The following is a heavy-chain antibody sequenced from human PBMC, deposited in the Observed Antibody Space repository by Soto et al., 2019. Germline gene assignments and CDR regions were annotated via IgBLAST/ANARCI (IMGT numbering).Heavy chain of an antibody. CDR2: IIPIFGTA. D-gene: IGHD3-22*01. J-gene: IGHJ6*02. CDR3: ARDTYYYDSSGSATRYYYGMDV. CDR1: GGTFSSYA. V-gene: IGHV1-69*01. Sequence: QVQLVQSGAEVKKPGSSVKVSCKASGGTFSSYAISWVRQAPGQGLEWMGGIIPIFGTANYAQKFQGRVTITADESTRTAYMELSSLRSEDTAVYYCARDTYYYDSSGSATRYYYGMDVWGQGTTVTVSS.